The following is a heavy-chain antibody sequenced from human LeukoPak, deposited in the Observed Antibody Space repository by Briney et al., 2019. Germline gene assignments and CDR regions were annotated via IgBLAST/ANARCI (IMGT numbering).Heavy chain of an antibody. V-gene: IGHV4-39*01. D-gene: IGHD3-10*01. CDR3: ARRGARGPMVRGAHSPHDY. J-gene: IGHJ4*02. CDR2: IYYSGST. Sequence: KSSETLSLTCTVSGGSISSSSYYWGWIRQPPGKGLEWIGSIYYSGSTYYNPSLKSRVTISVDTSKNQFSLKLSSVTAADTAVYYCARRGARGPMVRGAHSPHDYWGQGTLVTVSS. CDR1: GGSISSSSYY.